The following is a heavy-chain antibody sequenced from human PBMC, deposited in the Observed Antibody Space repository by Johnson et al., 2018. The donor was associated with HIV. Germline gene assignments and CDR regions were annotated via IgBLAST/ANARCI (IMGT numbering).Heavy chain of an antibody. D-gene: IGHD2-15*01. CDR1: AFTVSSNY. J-gene: IGHJ3*02. Sequence: EVPFVESGGGLVQPGGSLRLSCAASAFTVSSNYMSWVRQAPGKGLEWVSVISSGGSTYYADSVKGRFTISRDNSKNTLYLQMNSLRAEDTSVYYCAREAYCSGGSCYDAFDIWGQGTMVTVSS. CDR2: ISSGGST. V-gene: IGHV3-66*02. CDR3: AREAYCSGGSCYDAFDI.